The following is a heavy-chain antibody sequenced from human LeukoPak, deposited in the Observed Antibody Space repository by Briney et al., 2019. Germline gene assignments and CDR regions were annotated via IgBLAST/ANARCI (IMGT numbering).Heavy chain of an antibody. D-gene: IGHD1-1*01. CDR3: ARDSGTPGESTWFDP. CDR2: IYSRGGT. Sequence: SETLSLTCTVSGGSITSHLWSWIRQPPGKGLEWIGYIYSRGGTNYNPSLKSRVIISIDTSKNQFSLQLSSVTAADTAMYYCARDSGTPGESTWFDPWGQGTPVTVSS. J-gene: IGHJ5*02. CDR1: GGSITSHL. V-gene: IGHV4-59*11.